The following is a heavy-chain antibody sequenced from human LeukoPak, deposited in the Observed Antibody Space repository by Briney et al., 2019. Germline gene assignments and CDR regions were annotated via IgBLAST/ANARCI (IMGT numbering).Heavy chain of an antibody. V-gene: IGHV1-69*06. CDR1: GGTFSSYA. CDR3: ARDLGVLAAAANS. CDR2: IIPIFGTA. J-gene: IGHJ5*02. Sequence: ASVKVSCKASGGTFSSYAISWVRQAPGQGLECMGRIIPIFGTANYAQKFQGRVTITADKSTSTAYMELSSLRSEDTAVYYCARDLGVLAAAANSWGQGTLVTVSS. D-gene: IGHD6-13*01.